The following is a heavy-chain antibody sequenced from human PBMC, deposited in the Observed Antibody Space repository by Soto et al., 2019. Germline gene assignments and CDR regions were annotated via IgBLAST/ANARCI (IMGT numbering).Heavy chain of an antibody. J-gene: IGHJ6*02. CDR2: IWYDGSNK. Sequence: QVQLVESGGGVVQPGRSLRLSCAASGFTFSSYGMHWVRQAPGKGLEWVAVIWYDGSNKYYADSVKGRFTISRDNSKNTLYLQMNSLRAEDMAVYYCARAPRWLVRAFDYYYGMDVWGQGTTVTVSS. V-gene: IGHV3-33*01. CDR3: ARAPRWLVRAFDYYYGMDV. D-gene: IGHD6-19*01. CDR1: GFTFSSYG.